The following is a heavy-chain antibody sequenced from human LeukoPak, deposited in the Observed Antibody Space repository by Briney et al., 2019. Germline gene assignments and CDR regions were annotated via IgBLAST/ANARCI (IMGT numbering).Heavy chain of an antibody. CDR1: GYTLTELS. CDR3: ATDLLSTMIVVAGGY. CDR2: FDPEDGET. V-gene: IGHV1-24*01. J-gene: IGHJ4*02. D-gene: IGHD3-22*01. Sequence: ASVKVSCKVSGYTLTELSMHWVRQAPGKGLEWMGGFDPEDGETIYAQKFQGRVTMTEDASTDTAYMELSSLRSEDTAVYYCATDLLSTMIVVAGGYWGQGTLVTVSS.